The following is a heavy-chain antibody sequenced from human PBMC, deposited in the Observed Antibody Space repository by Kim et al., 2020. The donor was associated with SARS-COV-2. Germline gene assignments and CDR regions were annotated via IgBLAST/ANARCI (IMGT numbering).Heavy chain of an antibody. J-gene: IGHJ4*02. CDR2: TT. Sequence: TTEYAASVKGRFTISRDDSKSIAYLQMNSLKTEDTAVYYCTREEGGAIDYWGQGTLVTVSS. V-gene: IGHV3-49*02. D-gene: IGHD3-16*02. CDR3: TREEGGAIDY.